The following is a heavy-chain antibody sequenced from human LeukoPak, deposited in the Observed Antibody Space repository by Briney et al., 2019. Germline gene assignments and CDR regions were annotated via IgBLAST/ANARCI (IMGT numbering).Heavy chain of an antibody. Sequence: RGSLRLSCTASGFPFSRYAMHWVRQAPGKGLEWMAFIRYDGSNSYYADSVKGRFTISRDNSKNTLYLQMNSLRAEDTAVYYCAKDQAPFQRTGRIDYWGQGTLVTVSS. J-gene: IGHJ4*02. D-gene: IGHD3/OR15-3a*01. CDR1: GFPFSRYA. V-gene: IGHV3-30*02. CDR2: IRYDGSNS. CDR3: AKDQAPFQRTGRIDY.